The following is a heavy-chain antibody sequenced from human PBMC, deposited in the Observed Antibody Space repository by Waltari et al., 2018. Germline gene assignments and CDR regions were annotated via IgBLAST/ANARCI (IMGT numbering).Heavy chain of an antibody. CDR1: GGPISSGGYY. D-gene: IGHD3-3*01. V-gene: IGHV4-31*03. Sequence: QVQLQESGPGLVKPSQTLSLTCTVSGGPISSGGYYWRWIRQHPGKGLEWIGYIYYSGSTYYNPSLKSRVTISVDTSKNQFSLKLSSVTAADTAVYYCARGTLIGDFWSGVFDYWGQGTLVTVSS. CDR3: ARGTLIGDFWSGVFDY. CDR2: IYYSGST. J-gene: IGHJ4*02.